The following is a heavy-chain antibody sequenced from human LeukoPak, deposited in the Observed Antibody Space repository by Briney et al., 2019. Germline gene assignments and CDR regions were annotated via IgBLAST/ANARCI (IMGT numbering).Heavy chain of an antibody. CDR2: IYYSGST. CDR1: GGSISSGGYY. Sequence: SQTLSLTCTVSGGSISSGGYYWSWIRQHPGNGLEWIGYIYYSGSTYYNSSLKSRVTISVDTSENQFSLKLSSVTAADTAVYYCARGSWQSYHFDYWGQGTLVTVSS. V-gene: IGHV4-31*03. J-gene: IGHJ4*02. CDR3: ARGSWQSYHFDY. D-gene: IGHD1-26*01.